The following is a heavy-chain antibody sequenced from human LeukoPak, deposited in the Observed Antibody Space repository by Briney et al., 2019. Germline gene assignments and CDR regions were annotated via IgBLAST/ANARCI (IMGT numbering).Heavy chain of an antibody. D-gene: IGHD5-12*01. V-gene: IGHV1-18*01. CDR1: GYTFTSYG. Sequence: APVKVSCKASGYTFTSYGISWVRQAPGQGLEGMGWISAYNGNTNYAQKLQGRVTMTTDTSTSTAYMELRSLRSDDTAVYYCARDRLRFGGNWFDPWGQGTLVTVSS. CDR3: ARDRLRFGGNWFDP. J-gene: IGHJ5*02. CDR2: ISAYNGNT.